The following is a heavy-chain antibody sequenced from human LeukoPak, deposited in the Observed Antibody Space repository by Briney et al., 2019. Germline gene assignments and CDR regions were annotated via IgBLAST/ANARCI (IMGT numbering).Heavy chain of an antibody. D-gene: IGHD3-10*01. V-gene: IGHV4-4*02. J-gene: IGHJ5*02. CDR3: ARDRGYGSGSYYYDGGFDP. Sequence: SGTLSLTCAVSGGSISSSNWWSWVRQPPGKGLEWIGEIYHSGSTYYNPSLKSRVTISVDTSKNQFSLKLSSVTAADTAVYYCARDRGYGSGSYYYDGGFDPWGQGTLVTVSS. CDR1: GGSISSSNW. CDR2: IYHSGST.